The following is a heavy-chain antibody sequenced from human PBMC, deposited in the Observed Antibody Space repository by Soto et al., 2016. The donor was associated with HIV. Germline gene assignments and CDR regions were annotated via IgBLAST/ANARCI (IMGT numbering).Heavy chain of an antibody. CDR3: AKDESHDSSGYRFSGAFDI. V-gene: IGHV3-30*18. CDR2: IWYDGDKK. Sequence: VQLVESGGGVVQPGRSLRLSCAASGFTFRSYDMHWVRQAPGKGLEWVAAIWYDGDKKYYADSVKGRFIISRDNSKNTLDLQMDSLRTDDTAMYYCAKDESHDSSGYRFSGAFDIWGQGTMVIVSS. D-gene: IGHD3-22*01. CDR1: GFTFRSYD. J-gene: IGHJ3*02.